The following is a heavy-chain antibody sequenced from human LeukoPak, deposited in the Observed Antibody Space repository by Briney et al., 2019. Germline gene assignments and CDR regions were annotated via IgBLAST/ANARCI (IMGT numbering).Heavy chain of an antibody. CDR2: IYYSGST. V-gene: IGHV4-59*01. CDR1: GGSINSYY. CDR3: ARSSLTTVTSGWFDP. D-gene: IGHD4-17*01. Sequence: SETLSLTCTVSGGSINSYYWSWIRHPPAQGLAWIRYIYYSGSTNYNPSLKSRVTMSVDTSKNQLSLKLSSVTAADTAVYYCARSSLTTVTSGWFDPWGQGTLVTVSS. J-gene: IGHJ5*02.